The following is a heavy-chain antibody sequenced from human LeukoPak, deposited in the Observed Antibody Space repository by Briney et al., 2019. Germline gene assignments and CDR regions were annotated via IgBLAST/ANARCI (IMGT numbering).Heavy chain of an antibody. V-gene: IGHV4-39*01. CDR2: IHYSGTT. Sequence: ASETLSLTCTVSGGSISSSISTNYWNWVRQPPGKGLEWIGSIHYSGTTYYNPSLESRATIPVDTSKNQFSVKLTSVTAADTAVYYCARKGTIAPTGASHFDYWGQGTLVTVSS. CDR1: GGSISSSISTNY. J-gene: IGHJ4*02. D-gene: IGHD6-13*01. CDR3: ARKGTIAPTGASHFDY.